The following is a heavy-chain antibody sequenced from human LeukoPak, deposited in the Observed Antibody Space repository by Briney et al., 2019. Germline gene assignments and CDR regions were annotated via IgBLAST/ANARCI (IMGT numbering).Heavy chain of an antibody. CDR1: GFTFSNAW. CDR2: IKSKTDGGTT. V-gene: IGHV3-15*01. J-gene: IGHJ4*02. CDR3: TTEAAVVTGFDY. D-gene: IGHD4-23*01. Sequence: GGSLRLSCAASGFTFSNAWMSWVRQAPGKGQEWVGRIKSKTDGGTTDYAAPVKGRFTISRDDSKNTLYLQMNSLKTEDTAVYYCTTEAAVVTGFDYWGQGTLVTVSS.